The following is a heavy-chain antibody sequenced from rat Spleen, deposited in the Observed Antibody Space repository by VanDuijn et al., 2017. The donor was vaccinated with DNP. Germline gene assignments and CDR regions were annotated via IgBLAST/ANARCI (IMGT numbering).Heavy chain of an antibody. Sequence: EVHLVESGGGLVQPGGSMKLSCAASGVTFSNYYMAWVRQAPAKGLEWVAAISPGGGNIYYRDSVKGRFTISRDNAKSTLYLQMDSLRSEETATYYCAKAGGYSPWYFDFWGQGVMVTVSS. CDR1: GVTFSNYY. V-gene: IGHV5S11*01. CDR2: ISPGGGNI. J-gene: IGHJ2*01. D-gene: IGHD1-11*01. CDR3: AKAGGYSPWYFDF.